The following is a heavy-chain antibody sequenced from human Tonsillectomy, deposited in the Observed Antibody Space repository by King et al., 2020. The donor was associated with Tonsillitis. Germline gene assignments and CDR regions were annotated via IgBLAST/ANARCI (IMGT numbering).Heavy chain of an antibody. V-gene: IGHV3-23*04. Sequence: VQLVESGGGLVQPGGSLRLSCAASGFTFISYAMSWVRQAPGQGLEWVSTISGGGGTIYYADSVSGRFTISRDNSKNTLYLQMNSLRAEDTAVYYCAHHKYYYDSSDAFDNW. D-gene: IGHD3-22*01. CDR2: ISGGGGTI. J-gene: IGHJ3*02. CDR1: GFTFISYA. CDR3: AHHKYYYDSSDAFDN.